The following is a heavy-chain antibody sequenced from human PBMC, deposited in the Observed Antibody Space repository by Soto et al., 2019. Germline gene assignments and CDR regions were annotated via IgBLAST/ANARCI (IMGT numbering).Heavy chain of an antibody. D-gene: IGHD3-22*01. J-gene: IGHJ4*02. CDR3: ARANGDYYDSRDYFDH. CDR2: VNPNNGGT. Sequence: AAVKVSCKASGYSFTDYYMHWVRQAPGQGLEWMGWVNPNNGGTNYAQKFQGWVTLTRDTSINTAYMELTRLRSDDTAVYYCARANGDYYDSRDYFDHWGQGTLVTVSS. V-gene: IGHV1-2*04. CDR1: GYSFTDYY.